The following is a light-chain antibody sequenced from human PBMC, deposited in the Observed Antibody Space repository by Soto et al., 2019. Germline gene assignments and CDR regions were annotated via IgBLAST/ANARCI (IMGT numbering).Light chain of an antibody. J-gene: IGKJ2*02. CDR3: QQYGSSACT. CDR1: QSVSSSY. Sequence: EIVLTQSPGTLSLSPGERATLSCRASQSVSSSYLALYQQKPGQAPRLLIYGASSRATGIPDRFSGSGSGTDFTLTISRLEPEDFAVYYCQQYGSSACTFGQGTKLEIK. V-gene: IGKV3-20*01. CDR2: GAS.